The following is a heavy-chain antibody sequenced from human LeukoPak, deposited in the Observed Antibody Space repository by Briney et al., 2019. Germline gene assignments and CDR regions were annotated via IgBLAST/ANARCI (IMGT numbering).Heavy chain of an antibody. V-gene: IGHV3-9*01. CDR2: ISWNSGSI. CDR3: EGIAAAGRVY. CDR1: GFTFDDYA. D-gene: IGHD6-13*01. Sequence: GRSLRLSCAASGFTFDDYAMHWVRQAPGKGLEWVSGISWNSGSIGYADSVKGRFTISRDNAKNSQYLQMNSLRAEDTALYYCEGIAAAGRVYWGQGTLVTVSS. J-gene: IGHJ4*02.